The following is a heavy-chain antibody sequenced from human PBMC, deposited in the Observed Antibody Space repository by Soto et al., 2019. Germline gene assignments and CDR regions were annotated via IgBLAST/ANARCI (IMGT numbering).Heavy chain of an antibody. D-gene: IGHD1-26*01. CDR3: ARGGKSGSYTGYYYYYGMDV. CDR2: ISAYNGNT. V-gene: IGHV1-18*01. J-gene: IGHJ6*02. CDR1: GYTFTSYG. Sequence: ASVKVSCKASGYTFTSYGISWVRQAPGQGLEWMGWISAYNGNTNYAQKLQGRVTMTTDTSTSTAYMELRSLRSDDTAVYYCARGGKSGSYTGYYYYYGMDVWGQGTTVTVSS.